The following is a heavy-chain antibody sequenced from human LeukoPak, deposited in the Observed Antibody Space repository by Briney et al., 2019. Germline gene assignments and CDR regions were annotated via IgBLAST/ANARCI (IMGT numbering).Heavy chain of an antibody. CDR1: GFTFSTYA. Sequence: GGSLRLSCAASGFTFSTYAMSWVRQAPGKGLEWVSHCGGSGGTIYYADSVKGRFTISRDNSKNTLYLQMNSLRAEDTAVYYCAKSDCGGDCHLLDYWGQGTLVTVSS. J-gene: IGHJ4*02. D-gene: IGHD2-21*02. CDR3: AKSDCGGDCHLLDY. V-gene: IGHV3-23*01. CDR2: CGGSGGTI.